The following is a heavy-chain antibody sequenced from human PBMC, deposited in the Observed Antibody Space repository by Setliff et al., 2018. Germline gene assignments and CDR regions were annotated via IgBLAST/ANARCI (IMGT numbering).Heavy chain of an antibody. CDR3: ARDNTIVGATDY. Sequence: SQTLSLTCAVSGGSITSGSFYWSWIRQPAGEGLEWIGRLHTSGATVYNPSLRGRVTISADTSTNNFSLKMTSVTAADTAVYYCARDNTIVGATDYWGPGALVTVSS. V-gene: IGHV4-61*02. D-gene: IGHD1-26*01. CDR1: GGSITSGSFY. J-gene: IGHJ4*02. CDR2: LHTSGAT.